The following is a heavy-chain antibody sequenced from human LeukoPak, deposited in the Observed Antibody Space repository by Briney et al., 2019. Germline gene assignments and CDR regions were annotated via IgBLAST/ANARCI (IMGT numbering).Heavy chain of an antibody. Sequence: TGGSLRLSCAASGFTFSSYSMNWVRQAPGKGLEWVSYISSSSSTIYYADSVKGRFTISRDNAKNSLYPQMNSLRDEDTAVYYCARDGDRGTYYFDYWGQGTLVTVSS. CDR1: GFTFSSYS. V-gene: IGHV3-48*02. CDR3: ARDGDRGTYYFDY. CDR2: ISSSSSTI. J-gene: IGHJ4*02. D-gene: IGHD1/OR15-1a*01.